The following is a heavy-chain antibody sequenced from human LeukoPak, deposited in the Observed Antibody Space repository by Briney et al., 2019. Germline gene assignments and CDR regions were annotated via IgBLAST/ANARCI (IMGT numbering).Heavy chain of an antibody. Sequence: PSETLSLTCTVSGGSISSSSYYWGWIRQPPGKGLEWIGSIYYSGSTYYNPSLKSRVTISVDTSKNQFSLKLSSVAAADTAVYYCARQGGYSYGYSFIDYWGQGTLVTVSS. CDR2: IYYSGST. J-gene: IGHJ4*02. V-gene: IGHV4-39*01. D-gene: IGHD5-18*01. CDR1: GGSISSSSYY. CDR3: ARQGGYSYGYSFIDY.